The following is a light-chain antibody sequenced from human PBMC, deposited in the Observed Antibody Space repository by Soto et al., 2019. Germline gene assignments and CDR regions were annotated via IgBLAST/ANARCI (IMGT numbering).Light chain of an antibody. Sequence: QSVLTQPPSASGTPGQRVTISCSGSSSNIGSNTVNWYQQLPGTAPKLLIYSNNQQPSGVPDRFSGSKSGTSGSLAISGLQPGDEADYYCAAWDDSLNGYVFGTGTKVTVL. V-gene: IGLV1-44*01. J-gene: IGLJ1*01. CDR1: SSNIGSNT. CDR2: SNN. CDR3: AAWDDSLNGYV.